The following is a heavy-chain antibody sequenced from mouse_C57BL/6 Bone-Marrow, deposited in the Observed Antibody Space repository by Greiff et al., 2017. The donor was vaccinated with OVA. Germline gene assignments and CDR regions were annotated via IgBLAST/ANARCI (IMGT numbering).Heavy chain of an antibody. J-gene: IGHJ2*01. CDR3: ARNRGSYDYDGVFDY. D-gene: IGHD2-4*01. V-gene: IGHV2-9-1*01. CDR1: GFSLTSYA. Sequence: QVQLKQSGPGLVAPSQSLSITCTVSGFSLTSYAISWVRQPPGKGLEWLGVIWTGGGTNYNSALKSRLSISKDNSKSQVFLKMNSLQTDDTARYYCARNRGSYDYDGVFDYWGQGTTLTVSS. CDR2: IWTGGGT.